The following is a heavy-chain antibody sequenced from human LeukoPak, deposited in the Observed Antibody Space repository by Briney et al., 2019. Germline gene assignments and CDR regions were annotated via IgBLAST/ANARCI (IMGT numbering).Heavy chain of an antibody. V-gene: IGHV4-31*03. CDR1: GDSVTSGGYY. CDR2: IYYTGST. D-gene: IGHD3-10*01. CDR3: ARSGLYYPGSGSFDY. J-gene: IGHJ4*02. Sequence: SETLSLTCTVSGDSVTSGGYYWNWIRQHPVKGLEWIGYIYYTGSTNYNPSLKSRINTSADTSKNQFSLKLKSVTAADTAIYYCARSGLYYPGSGSFDYWGQGALVTVSS.